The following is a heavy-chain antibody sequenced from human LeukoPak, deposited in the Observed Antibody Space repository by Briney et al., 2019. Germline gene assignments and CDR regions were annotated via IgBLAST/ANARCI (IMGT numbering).Heavy chain of an antibody. D-gene: IGHD5-12*01. CDR2: INHSGST. V-gene: IGHV4-34*01. J-gene: IGHJ5*02. CDR1: GGSFSGYY. CDR3: ARVIEVADNWFDP. Sequence: SETLSLTCAVYGGSFSGYYWSWIRQPPGKGLEWIGEINHSGSTNYNPSLKSRVTISVDTSENQFSLKLSSVTAADTAVYYCARVIEVADNWFDPWGQGTLVTVSS.